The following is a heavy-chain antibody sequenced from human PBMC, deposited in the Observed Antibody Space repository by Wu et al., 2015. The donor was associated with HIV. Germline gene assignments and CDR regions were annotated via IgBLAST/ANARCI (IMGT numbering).Heavy chain of an antibody. J-gene: IGHJ3*02. D-gene: IGHD2-2*01. V-gene: IGHV1-2*02. CDR1: GYTFTGYY. CDR3: ARERIPRVVVPAASRPGDAFDI. CDR2: INPNSGGT. Sequence: QVQLVQSGAEVKKPGASVKVSCKASGYTFTGYYMHWVRQAPGQGLEWMGWINPNSGGTNYAQKFQGRVTMTRDTSISTAYMELSRLRSDDTAVYYCARERIPRVVVPAASRPGDAFDIWGQGTMVTVSS.